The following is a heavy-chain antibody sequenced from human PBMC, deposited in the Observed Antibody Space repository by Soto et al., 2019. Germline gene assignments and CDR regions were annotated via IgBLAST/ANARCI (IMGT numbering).Heavy chain of an antibody. CDR1: GFTFSSYW. CDR2: INSDGSST. D-gene: IGHD2-15*01. CDR3: VRTSLVVAAATREDY. J-gene: IGHJ4*02. Sequence: PGGSLRLSCAASGFTFSSYWMEWVRPAPGKGLVWVSRINSDGSSTSYADSVKGRFTISRDNAKNTLYLQMNSLRAEDTAVYYCVRTSLVVAAATREDYWGQGTLVTVSS. V-gene: IGHV3-74*01.